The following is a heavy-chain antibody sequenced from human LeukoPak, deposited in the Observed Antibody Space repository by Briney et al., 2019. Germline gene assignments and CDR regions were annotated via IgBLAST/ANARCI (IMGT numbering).Heavy chain of an antibody. CDR2: VSHDGNTK. V-gene: IGHV3-30*10. CDR3: ARAIVGTENFDY. Sequence: GGSLRLSCAASGFTFSTHAMHWVRQAPGKGLEWVAVVSHDGNTKYYTDFVKGRFTISRDNSKNTLYLQMNGLRTDDTAVYYCARAIVGTENFDYWGQGTLVTVSS. J-gene: IGHJ4*02. CDR1: GFTFSTHA. D-gene: IGHD5-12*01.